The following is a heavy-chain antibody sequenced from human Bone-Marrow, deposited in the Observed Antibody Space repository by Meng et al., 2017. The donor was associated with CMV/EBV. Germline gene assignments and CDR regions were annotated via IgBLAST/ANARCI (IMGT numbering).Heavy chain of an antibody. CDR1: FSSYT. J-gene: IGHJ5*02. V-gene: IGHV1-69*04. CDR3: ARDRNVVVVAASYNWFDP. CDR2: IIPILGIA. Sequence: FSSYTISWGRQAPGQGLEWMGRIIPILGIANYAQKFQGRVTITADKSTSTAYMELSSLRSEDTAVYYCARDRNVVVVAASYNWFDPWGQGTLVTVSS. D-gene: IGHD2-15*01.